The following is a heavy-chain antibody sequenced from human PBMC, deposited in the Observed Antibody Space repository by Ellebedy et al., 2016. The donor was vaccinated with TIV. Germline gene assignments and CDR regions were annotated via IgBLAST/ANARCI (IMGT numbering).Heavy chain of an antibody. Sequence: GSLRLSCTVSGGSISSSSYYWGWIRQPPGKGLAWIGSIYYSGRTYYNPSLKSRVTISVDTSKNQFSLKLFSVTAADTAVYYCARHSGTSTWYVYYFDYWGQGTLVTVSS. V-gene: IGHV4-39*01. D-gene: IGHD6-13*01. J-gene: IGHJ4*02. CDR1: GGSISSSSYY. CDR2: IYYSGRT. CDR3: ARHSGTSTWYVYYFDY.